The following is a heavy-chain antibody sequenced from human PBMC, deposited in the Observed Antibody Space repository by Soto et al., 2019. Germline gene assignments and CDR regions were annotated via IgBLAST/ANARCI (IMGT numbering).Heavy chain of an antibody. Sequence: PGGSLRLSCAASGFTVSSYWMNWVRQVPGKRLEWVSNIIGSGGSTYYAESVKGRFTISRDNSKNTLYLQMNSLRAEDTAVYYCAKGYCSAGSGGSCYFTTPKTVAFDYWGQGTLVTVSS. J-gene: IGHJ4*02. D-gene: IGHD2-15*01. CDR2: IIGSGGST. V-gene: IGHV3-23*01. CDR1: GFTVSSYW. CDR3: AKGYCSAGSGGSCYFTTPKTVAFDY.